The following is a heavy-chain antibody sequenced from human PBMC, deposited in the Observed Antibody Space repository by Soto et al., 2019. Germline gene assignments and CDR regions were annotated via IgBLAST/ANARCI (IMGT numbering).Heavy chain of an antibody. CDR1: GCDISSSSYN. J-gene: IGHJ6*02. CDR2: IYYSGST. Sequence: SDTLSPPFTFSGCDISSSSYNGGWIRQPPGKGKEWIGSIYYSGSTYYNPSFKSRVTISVDTSKNQFSLKLSFVTAADTAVYYCARQGSNYYYGMDVWGQGTTVT. V-gene: IGHV4-39*01. CDR3: ARQGSNYYYGMDV.